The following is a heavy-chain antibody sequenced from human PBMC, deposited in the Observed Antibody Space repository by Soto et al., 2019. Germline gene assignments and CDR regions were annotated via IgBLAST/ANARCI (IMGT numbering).Heavy chain of an antibody. V-gene: IGHV3-30*04. CDR2: ISYDGRDK. Sequence: QVQLVESGGGVVQPGRSLRLSCAASGFTFSSYAMHWVRQAPGKGLEWVAVISYDGRDKYYADTVKGRVTISRDNSQNTLYLQMNSLRAEDTAIYYCAKVRSTDWPQPFDSWGRGTLVTVSS. J-gene: IGHJ4*02. CDR1: GFTFSSYA. D-gene: IGHD6-19*01. CDR3: AKVRSTDWPQPFDS.